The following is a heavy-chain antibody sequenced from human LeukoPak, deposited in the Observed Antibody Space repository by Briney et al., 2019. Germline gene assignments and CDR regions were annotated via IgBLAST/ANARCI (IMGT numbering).Heavy chain of an antibody. J-gene: IGHJ6*02. V-gene: IGHV3-30*09. Sequence: GGSLTLSCAASGFTFSPYSMHWVRQAPGKGLEWVAAISHDGSDNVFPATVKGRFAISRDNCINTLYLQMSSLRPEDTGVYFCARDRVAFYCSGGNCQSRYYYYDMDVWGQGTTVTVSS. CDR1: GFTFSPYS. CDR2: ISHDGSDN. CDR3: ARDRVAFYCSGGNCQSRYYYYDMDV. D-gene: IGHD2-15*01.